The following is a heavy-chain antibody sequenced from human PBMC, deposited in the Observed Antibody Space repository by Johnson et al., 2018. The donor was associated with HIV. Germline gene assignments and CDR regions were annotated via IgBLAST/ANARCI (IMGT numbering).Heavy chain of an antibody. D-gene: IGHD5-12*01. CDR3: AKDQHGPLVPTVMRDDAFDI. J-gene: IGHJ3*02. CDR1: GFTFDDYA. V-gene: IGHV3-9*01. CDR2: ISWNSGSI. Sequence: VQLVESGGGLVQPGRSLRLSCAASGFTFDDYAMHWVRQAPGKGLEWVSGISWNSGSIGYADSVKGRFTVSRDNSKNAVYLQMNSLGAGDTAVYYCAKDQHGPLVPTVMRDDAFDIWGQGTMVTVSS.